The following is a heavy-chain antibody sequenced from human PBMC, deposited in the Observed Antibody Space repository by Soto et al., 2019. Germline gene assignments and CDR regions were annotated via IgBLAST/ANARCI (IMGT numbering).Heavy chain of an antibody. V-gene: IGHV4-34*01. CDR3: ARQYCSSTSCYFDY. CDR1: AGSFSGYY. Sequence: SETLSLTCAVYAGSFSGYYWSWIRQPPGKGLEWIGEINHSGSTNYNPSLKSRVTISVDTSRNQFSLKLSSVTAADTAVYYCARQYCSSTSCYFDYWGQGTLVTVS. D-gene: IGHD2-2*01. J-gene: IGHJ4*02. CDR2: INHSGST.